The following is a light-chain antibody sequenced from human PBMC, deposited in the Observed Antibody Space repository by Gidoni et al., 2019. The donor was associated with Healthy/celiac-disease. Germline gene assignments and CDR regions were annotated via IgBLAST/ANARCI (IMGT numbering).Light chain of an antibody. CDR1: QSVFYSSNNKNY. Sequence: DIVMTQSPDSLAVSLGERATINCKSSQSVFYSSNNKNYLAWYQQKPGQPPKLLIYWASTRESGVPDRFSGSGSGTDFTLTISSLQAEDVAVYYCQQYYSTPQTFXQXTKLEIK. CDR2: WAS. CDR3: QQYYSTPQT. V-gene: IGKV4-1*01. J-gene: IGKJ2*01.